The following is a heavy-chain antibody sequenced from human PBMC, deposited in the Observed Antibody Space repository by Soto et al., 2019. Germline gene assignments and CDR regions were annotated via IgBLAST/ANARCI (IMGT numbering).Heavy chain of an antibody. Sequence: QVKLVESGGGVVQPGRSRRLSCVTSGFTFRSYAMHWVRQSPGKGLEWVAVIKSDGTTADYIESVKGRFFISRDNSKKTVYLQMNNLRPEDTAIYYCAKPRSSLEWSPFDHWGKGTLVTV. CDR2: IKSDGTTA. CDR3: AKPRSSLEWSPFDH. D-gene: IGHD3-3*01. J-gene: IGHJ5*02. CDR1: GFTFRSYA. V-gene: IGHV3-30-3*02.